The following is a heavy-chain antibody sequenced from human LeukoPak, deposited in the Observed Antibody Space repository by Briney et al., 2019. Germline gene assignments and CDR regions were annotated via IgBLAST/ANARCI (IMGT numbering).Heavy chain of an antibody. Sequence: ASVKVSCKASGGTFSSYAISWVRQAPGQGLEWMGGIIPIFGTANYAQKFQGRVTITTDESTSTAYMELSSLRSEDTAVYYCAREVTDRLALDYYGSGTLYYYYYMDVWGKGTTVTVSS. J-gene: IGHJ6*03. CDR3: AREVTDRLALDYYGSGTLYYYYYMDV. V-gene: IGHV1-69*05. D-gene: IGHD3-10*01. CDR1: GGTFSSYA. CDR2: IIPIFGTA.